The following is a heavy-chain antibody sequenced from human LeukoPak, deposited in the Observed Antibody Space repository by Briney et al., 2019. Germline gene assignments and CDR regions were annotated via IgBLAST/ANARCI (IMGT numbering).Heavy chain of an antibody. Sequence: EASVKVSCKASGYTFTSYDINWVRQATGQGLEWMGWMNPNSGNTGYAQKFQGRVTMTRNTSISTAYMELSSLRSEDTAVYYCASLWFGELLGIGDAFDIWGQGTMVTVSS. V-gene: IGHV1-8*01. CDR1: GYTFTSYD. CDR2: MNPNSGNT. CDR3: ASLWFGELLGIGDAFDI. J-gene: IGHJ3*02. D-gene: IGHD3-10*01.